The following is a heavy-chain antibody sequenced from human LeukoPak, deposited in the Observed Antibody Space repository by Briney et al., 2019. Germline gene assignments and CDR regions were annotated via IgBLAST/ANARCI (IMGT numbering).Heavy chain of an antibody. J-gene: IGHJ3*02. D-gene: IGHD3-22*01. CDR2: INPNSGGT. CDR1: GYTFTGYH. CDR3: VKGWDSSGYYAFDI. V-gene: IGHV1-2*02. Sequence: ASVKVSCKASGYTFTGYHIHWVRQAPGQGPEWMAWINPNSGGTKYAQKFQGRVTMTRDTSISTAYMEMSRLTPDDTAVYYCVKGWDSSGYYAFDIWGQGTMVTVSS.